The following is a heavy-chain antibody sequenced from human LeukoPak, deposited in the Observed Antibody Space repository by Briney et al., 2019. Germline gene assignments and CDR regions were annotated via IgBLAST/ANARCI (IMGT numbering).Heavy chain of an antibody. CDR1: GYTFISYG. V-gene: IGHV1-18*01. CDR3: ARDGLGLWGSYRELDP. Sequence: GASVKGSCKASGYTFISYGISCVRQAPGQGLEWMGWIGTYKGNTNYAQKLQGRVTMTTDTSTSTAYMELRSLRSDDTAVYYCARDGLGLWGSYRELDPWGQGTLVTVSS. J-gene: IGHJ5*02. D-gene: IGHD3-16*02. CDR2: IGTYKGNT.